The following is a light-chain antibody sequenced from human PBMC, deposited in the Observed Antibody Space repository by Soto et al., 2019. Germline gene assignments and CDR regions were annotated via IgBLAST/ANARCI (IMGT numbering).Light chain of an antibody. Sequence: DIVMTQSPNNLPVTPGEPASMSCKSSQSLLHSTEYNYLEWYLQNPGQSPQLLIYLGSNRASGVPYRISGSGSGTDFTPKISRVEAADVEFYYCMHSLQTPLTFVQGTRLEIK. CDR2: LGS. J-gene: IGKJ5*01. CDR3: MHSLQTPLT. CDR1: QSLLHSTEYNY. V-gene: IGKV2-28*01.